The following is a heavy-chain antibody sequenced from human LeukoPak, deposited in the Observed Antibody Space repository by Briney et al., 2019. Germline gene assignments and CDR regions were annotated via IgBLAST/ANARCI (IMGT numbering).Heavy chain of an antibody. CDR1: GFTFSSYA. D-gene: IGHD3-16*01. Sequence: QSGGSLRLSCAASGFTFSSYAMSWVPQAPGKGREWVSGIFDSGYSTYYANSVKGRFTISRDNSNNTLYLQMNSLRAEDTAVYYCAKLGGHPLHNYYVGVWGKGTTVAVSS. CDR2: IFDSGYST. CDR3: AKLGGHPLHNYYVGV. V-gene: IGHV3-23*01. J-gene: IGHJ6*03.